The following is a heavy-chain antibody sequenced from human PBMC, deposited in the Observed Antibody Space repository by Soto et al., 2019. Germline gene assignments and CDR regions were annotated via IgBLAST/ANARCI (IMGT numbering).Heavy chain of an antibody. D-gene: IGHD3-10*01. CDR2: VYSSGTT. CDR3: ARDIGSYAYGEGY. Sequence: SETQSLTSSVSGGSIDDYCWRLLRQPAGKGLEWIGRVYSSGTTDYNPSLNSRATMSVETSKNQFSLKLSSVTAADTAVYYCARDIGSYAYGEGYWGQGIQVTVSS. V-gene: IGHV4-4*07. CDR1: GGSIDDYC. J-gene: IGHJ4*02.